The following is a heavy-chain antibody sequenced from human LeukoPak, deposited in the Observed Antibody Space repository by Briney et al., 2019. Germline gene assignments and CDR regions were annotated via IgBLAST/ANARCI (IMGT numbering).Heavy chain of an antibody. J-gene: IGHJ4*02. V-gene: IGHV3-23*01. CDR1: GFTFSTYA. D-gene: IGHD2-2*01. CDR3: AKDCSSTSCYDY. CDR2: ISGSGGST. Sequence: GGSLRLSCAASGFTFSTYAMSWVRQAPGKGLEWVSAISGSGGSTYYADSVKGRFTISRDNSKNTLYLQMNSLRAEDTAVYYCAKDCSSTSCYDYWGQGTLVTVSS.